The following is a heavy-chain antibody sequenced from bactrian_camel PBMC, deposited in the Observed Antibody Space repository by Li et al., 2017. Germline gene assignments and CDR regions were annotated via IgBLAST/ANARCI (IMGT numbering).Heavy chain of an antibody. J-gene: IGHJ4*01. CDR2: YHLGGVT. CDR3: AAARRTSSTFLGYYWPDPY. CDR1: GNTVSGVNC. D-gene: IGHD1*01. V-gene: IGHV3S53*01. Sequence: HVQLVESGGGLVQAGGSLRLSCVASGNTVSGVNCMGWFRQAPGKEREWVAHGYHLGGVTAYSDSAKGRFTISRDIAKNTVSLQMNSLKPEDTAMYYCAAARRTSSTFLGYYWPDPYWGQGTQVTVS.